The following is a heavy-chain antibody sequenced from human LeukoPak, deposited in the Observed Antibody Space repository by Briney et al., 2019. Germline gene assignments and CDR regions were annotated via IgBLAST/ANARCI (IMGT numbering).Heavy chain of an antibody. CDR1: GGCISSYY. Sequence: SETLSLTCAVSGGCISSYYWSWIRQPPGKGLEWIGEINHSGSTNYNPSLKSRVTISVDTSKNQFSLKLISVTAADTAVYYCARGQIVVVVAATFLMGNWFDPWGQGTLVTVSS. D-gene: IGHD2-15*01. CDR2: INHSGST. V-gene: IGHV4-34*01. J-gene: IGHJ5*02. CDR3: ARGQIVVVVAATFLMGNWFDP.